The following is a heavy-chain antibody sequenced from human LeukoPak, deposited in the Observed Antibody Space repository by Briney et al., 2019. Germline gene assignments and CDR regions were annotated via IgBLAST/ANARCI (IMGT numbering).Heavy chain of an antibody. D-gene: IGHD3-16*01. CDR1: GGPIGTYS. CDR2: IYNSGTT. CDR3: VRQGGY. Sequence: SETLSLTCTVSGGPIGTYSWSWIRQPPEKGLEWIGNIYNSGTTNYNPSLMSRVTISVDTSKNQFSLKLSSVTAADTAVYYCVRQGGYWGQGTLVTVSS. V-gene: IGHV4-59*01. J-gene: IGHJ4*02.